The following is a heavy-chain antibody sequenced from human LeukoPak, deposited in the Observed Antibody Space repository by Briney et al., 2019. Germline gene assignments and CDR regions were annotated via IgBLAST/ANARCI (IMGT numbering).Heavy chain of an antibody. D-gene: IGHD3-9*01. J-gene: IGHJ4*02. Sequence: HPGGSLRLSCAASGFTFSSYAMSWVRQAPGKGLEWVSAISGSGGSTYYADSVKGRFTISRDNSKNTLYLQMNSLRAEDTAVYYCAKGRYYDILTSLPHDLDYWGQGTLVTVSS. V-gene: IGHV3-23*01. CDR2: ISGSGGST. CDR3: AKGRYYDILTSLPHDLDY. CDR1: GFTFSSYA.